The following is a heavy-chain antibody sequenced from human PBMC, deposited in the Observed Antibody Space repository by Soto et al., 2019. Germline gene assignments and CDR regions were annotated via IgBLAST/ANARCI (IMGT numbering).Heavy chain of an antibody. CDR2: IYYSGST. Sequence: PSETLSLTCAVSGGSISSGGYYWSWIRQHPGKGLEWIGYIYYSGSTYYNPSLKSRVTISVDMSKNQFSLKLSSVTAADTAVYYCARGGTGDSSGYYPWAFDIWGQGTMVTVSS. J-gene: IGHJ3*02. V-gene: IGHV4-31*11. CDR3: ARGGTGDSSGYYPWAFDI. CDR1: GGSISSGGYY. D-gene: IGHD3-22*01.